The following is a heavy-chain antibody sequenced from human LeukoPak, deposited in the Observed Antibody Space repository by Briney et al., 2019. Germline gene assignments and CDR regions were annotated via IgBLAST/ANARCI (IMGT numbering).Heavy chain of an antibody. CDR3: ARDRSDYYDSSGYPRGFDP. V-gene: IGHV4-34*01. J-gene: IGHJ5*02. D-gene: IGHD3-22*01. Sequence: SETLSLTCAVYGGSFSGYYWSWIRQPPGKGLEWIGEINHSGSTNYNPSLKSRVTISVDTSKNQFSLKLSSVTAADTAVYYCARDRSDYYDSSGYPRGFDPWGQGTLVTVSS. CDR1: GGSFSGYY. CDR2: INHSGST.